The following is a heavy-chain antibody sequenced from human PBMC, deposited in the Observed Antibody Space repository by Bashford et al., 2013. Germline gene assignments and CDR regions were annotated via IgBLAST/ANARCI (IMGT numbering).Heavy chain of an antibody. CDR2: INPSGGST. Sequence: WVRQAPGQGLEWMGIINPSGGSTSYAQKFQGRVTMTRDTSTSTVYMELSRLKSEDTAIYYCARARLFCTSTNCPLAYWGQGTLVTVSS. V-gene: IGHV1-46*01. CDR3: ARARLFCTSTNCPLAY. J-gene: IGHJ4*02. D-gene: IGHD2-2*01.